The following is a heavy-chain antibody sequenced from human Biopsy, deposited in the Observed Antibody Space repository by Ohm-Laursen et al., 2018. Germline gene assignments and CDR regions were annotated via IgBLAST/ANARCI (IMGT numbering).Heavy chain of an antibody. CDR3: ARDRGYYSDRTIPGYFDL. Sequence: SETLSLTCTVSGDSISSYYWRWIRQPPAKGLQWIGDVYYTGSTDYNPSLQSRVTISVDTSKNHFSLRLRPVTPADTAIYYCARDRGYYSDRTIPGYFDLWGRGTLVTVSS. D-gene: IGHD3-22*01. J-gene: IGHJ2*01. CDR2: VYYTGST. V-gene: IGHV4-59*01. CDR1: GDSISSYY.